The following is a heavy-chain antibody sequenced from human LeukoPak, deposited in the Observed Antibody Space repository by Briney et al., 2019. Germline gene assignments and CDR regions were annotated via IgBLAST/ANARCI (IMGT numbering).Heavy chain of an antibody. V-gene: IGHV3-20*04. CDR3: AKEKTERIANELDH. CDR2: INWNGGST. D-gene: IGHD6-6*01. Sequence: QPGGSLRLSCAASGFTFDDYGMSWVRHAPGKGLEWVSGINWNGGSTGYADSVKGRFTISRDNSKNTLYMELNSLRDEDTAVYYCAKEKTERIANELDHWGRGTLVTVSS. J-gene: IGHJ4*02. CDR1: GFTFDDYG.